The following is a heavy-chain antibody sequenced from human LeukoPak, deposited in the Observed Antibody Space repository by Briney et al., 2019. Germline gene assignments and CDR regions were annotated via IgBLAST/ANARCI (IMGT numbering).Heavy chain of an antibody. CDR3: ATEALTPVGTRPRDYFDY. V-gene: IGHV4-61*02. CDR2: VYSSGST. CDR1: GGSISSGNYY. D-gene: IGHD4-23*01. Sequence: SETLSLTCTVSGGSISSGNYYWSWIRQPAGKGLEWIGRVYSSGSTNYNPSLKSRVTISVDTSKNQFSLRLSSVTAADTAVYYCATEALTPVGTRPRDYFDYWGQGTLVTVSS. J-gene: IGHJ4*02.